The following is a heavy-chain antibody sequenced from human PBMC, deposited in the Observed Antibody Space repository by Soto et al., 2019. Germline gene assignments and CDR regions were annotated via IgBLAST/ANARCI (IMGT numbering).Heavy chain of an antibody. CDR2: IYYSGST. J-gene: IGHJ5*02. Sequence: NPSETLSLTCTVSGGSISSSSYYWGWIRQPPGKGLEWIGSIYYSGSTYYNPSLKSRVTISVDTSKNQFSLKLSSVTAADTAVYNCVRHLGLTAMVTFNWFDPWGQGTLVTVSS. V-gene: IGHV4-39*01. D-gene: IGHD5-18*01. CDR1: GGSISSSSYY. CDR3: VRHLGLTAMVTFNWFDP.